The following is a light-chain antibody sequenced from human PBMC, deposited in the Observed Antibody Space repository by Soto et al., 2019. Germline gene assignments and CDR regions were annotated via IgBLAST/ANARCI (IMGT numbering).Light chain of an antibody. CDR1: QGISNS. J-gene: IGKJ3*01. CDR3: QEYNSVPFT. CDR2: AAS. Sequence: DIRMTQSPSSLSASVGDRVTITCRASQGISNSLAWYQQGPGKVPKLLIYAASTLQSGVPSRFSGSGSGTDFTLTITSLQPEDVATYYCQEYNSVPFTFGPGTTVDIK. V-gene: IGKV1-27*01.